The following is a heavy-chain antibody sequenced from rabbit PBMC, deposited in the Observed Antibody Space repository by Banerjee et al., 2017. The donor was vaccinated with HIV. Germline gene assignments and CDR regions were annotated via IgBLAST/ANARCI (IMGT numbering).Heavy chain of an antibody. CDR1: GFTISSSYW. V-gene: IGHV1S43*01. J-gene: IGHJ2*01. D-gene: IGHD6-1*01. CDR3: ALTGYGGYGYADAFDF. CDR2: IYTGSSGST. Sequence: QSLEESGGDLVKPGASLTLTCTASGFTISSSYWSCWVRQAPGKGLEWIACIYTGSSGSTWYASWANGRFTISRSTSLNTVDLKMTSLTAADTATYFCALTGYGGYGYADAFDFWGPGTLVTVS.